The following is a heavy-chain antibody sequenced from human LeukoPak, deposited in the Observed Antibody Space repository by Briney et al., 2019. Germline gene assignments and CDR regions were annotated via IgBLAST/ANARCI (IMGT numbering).Heavy chain of an antibody. Sequence: PSETLSLTCTVSGGSISSYYWSWIRQPPGKGLEWIGYIYYSGSTNYNPSLKSRVTISVDTSKKQFSLKLSSVTAADTAVYYCARGKTNCGGDCFDYWGQGTLVTVSS. CDR2: IYYSGST. CDR3: ARGKTNCGGDCFDY. J-gene: IGHJ4*02. CDR1: GGSISSYY. D-gene: IGHD2-21*01. V-gene: IGHV4-59*01.